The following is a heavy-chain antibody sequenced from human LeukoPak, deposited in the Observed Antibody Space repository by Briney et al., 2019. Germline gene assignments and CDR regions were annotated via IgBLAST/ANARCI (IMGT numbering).Heavy chain of an antibody. CDR2: ISAHDGNT. CDR3: ARDRSRAYQEIKDFEV. V-gene: IGHV1-18*01. CDR1: GYTFNNYG. J-gene: IGHJ4*02. Sequence: AASVKVSCKAPGYTFNNYGISWVRQAPGQGLEWMGWISAHDGNTNYGQRHQGRLTMTIDTSTSTAYMELRSLTSDDTAVYFCARDRSRAYQEIKDFEVWGQGTRVTVSS. D-gene: IGHD6-25*01.